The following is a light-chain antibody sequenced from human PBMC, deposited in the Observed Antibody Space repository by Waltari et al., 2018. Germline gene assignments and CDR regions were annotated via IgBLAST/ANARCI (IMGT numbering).Light chain of an antibody. CDR2: RSS. J-gene: IGKJ1*01. V-gene: IGKV1-16*01. Sequence: DIQMTQSPSSLYASVGETVTITCQASQGIGNNLNWYQQKPGNAPKLLIYRSSSLQSGIPSRFSGSGSGTDFTLTISSLQPEDFATYYCQQGYSYPRTFGQGAKVEIK. CDR1: QGIGNN. CDR3: QQGYSYPRT.